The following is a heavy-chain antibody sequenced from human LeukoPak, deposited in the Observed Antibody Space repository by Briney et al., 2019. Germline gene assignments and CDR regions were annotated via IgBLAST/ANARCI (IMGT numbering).Heavy chain of an antibody. CDR1: GFRFSNYA. Sequence: GGSLRLSCAAPGFRFSNYAMSWVRQAPGKGLEWVSGIGGSGSSTYYADSVKGRFTISRDNSKNTLYLQMYSLRAEDTAVYYCAKLWFGELGAVYFDYWGQGTLVTVSS. CDR2: IGGSGSST. J-gene: IGHJ4*02. CDR3: AKLWFGELGAVYFDY. D-gene: IGHD3-10*01. V-gene: IGHV3-23*01.